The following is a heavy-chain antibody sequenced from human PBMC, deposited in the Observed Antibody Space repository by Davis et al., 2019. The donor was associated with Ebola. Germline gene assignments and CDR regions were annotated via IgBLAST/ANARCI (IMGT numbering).Heavy chain of an antibody. D-gene: IGHD3-22*01. CDR1: GFTFSDYY. J-gene: IGHJ4*02. CDR2: IYYSGST. CDR3: ARSPITMIVEGVDY. V-gene: IGHV4-31*02. Sequence: LRLSCAASGFTFSDYYMSWIRQHPGKGLEWIGYIYYSGSTYYNPSLKSRVTISVDTSKNQFSLKLSSVTAANTAVYYCARSPITMIVEGVDYWGQGTLVTVSS.